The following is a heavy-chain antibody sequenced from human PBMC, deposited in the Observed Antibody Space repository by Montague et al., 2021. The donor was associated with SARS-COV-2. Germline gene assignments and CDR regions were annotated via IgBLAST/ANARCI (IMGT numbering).Heavy chain of an antibody. V-gene: IGHV4-39*01. CDR2: MVYSGRN. Sequence: SETLSLTCTVSGDSINSDTAFWGWVRQSPGKGLEWIGSMVYSGRNFYNGALRSRLTISVDTSKNQFSLELRAVTAADTCLYYCARHDHADFGNPNWFDPWGQGTLVTVSS. J-gene: IGHJ5*02. D-gene: IGHD2/OR15-2a*01. CDR1: GDSINSDTAF. CDR3: ARHDHADFGNPNWFDP.